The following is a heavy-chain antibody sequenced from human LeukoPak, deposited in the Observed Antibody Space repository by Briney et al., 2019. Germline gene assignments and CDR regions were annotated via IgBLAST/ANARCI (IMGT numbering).Heavy chain of an antibody. J-gene: IGHJ4*02. CDR1: GYSFTSYW. CDR3: ARQDHYYDSSGYYYSNREFDY. Sequence: GESLKISCKGSGYSFTSYWIGWVRPLPGKGLEWMGIIYPGDSDTRYSPSFQGQVTISADKSISTAYLQWGSLKASDTAMYYCARQDHYYDSSGYYYSNREFDYWGQGTLVTVSS. V-gene: IGHV5-51*01. CDR2: IYPGDSDT. D-gene: IGHD3-22*01.